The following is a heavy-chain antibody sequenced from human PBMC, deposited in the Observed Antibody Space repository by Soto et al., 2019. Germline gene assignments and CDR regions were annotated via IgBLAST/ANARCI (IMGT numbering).Heavy chain of an antibody. CDR2: ISGSGGST. J-gene: IGHJ6*02. CDR3: AKGFAGRYGMDV. Sequence: EVQLLESGGGLVQPGESLRLSCAASGFTFSSYAMSWVRQAPGKGLEWVSAISGSGGSTYYADSVKGRFTISRDNSKNTLYLQMNSLRVEDTAVYYCAKGFAGRYGMDVWGRGTTVTVSS. V-gene: IGHV3-23*01. CDR1: GFTFSSYA.